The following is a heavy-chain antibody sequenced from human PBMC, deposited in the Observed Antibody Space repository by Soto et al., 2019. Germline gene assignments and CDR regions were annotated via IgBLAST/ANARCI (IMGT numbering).Heavy chain of an antibody. D-gene: IGHD4-4*01. CDR3: ARDRRGLQGTHGADY. V-gene: IGHV4-61*01. J-gene: IGHJ4*02. CDR2: IYYSGST. CDR1: GGSVSSGSYY. Sequence: QVQLQESGPGLVKPSETLSLTCTVSGGSVSSGSYYWSWIRQPPGKGLEWIGYIYYSGSTNYNPSLKSRVTISVDTSKNLFSLRLSSVTAADTAVYYCARDRRGLQGTHGADYWGQGTLVTVSS.